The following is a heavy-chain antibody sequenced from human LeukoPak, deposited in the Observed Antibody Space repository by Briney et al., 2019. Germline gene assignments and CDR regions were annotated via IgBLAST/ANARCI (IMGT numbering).Heavy chain of an antibody. J-gene: IGHJ4*02. V-gene: IGHV3-23*01. CDR3: AKDHARYFDWIGDY. D-gene: IGHD3-9*01. CDR2: ISGSGGST. CDR1: GFTFSSYA. Sequence: AGGSLRLSCAASGFTFSSYAMSWVRQAPGKGLEWASAISGSGGSTYYADSVKGRFTISRDNSKNTLYLQMNSLRAEDTAVYYCAKDHARYFDWIGDYWGQGTLVTVSS.